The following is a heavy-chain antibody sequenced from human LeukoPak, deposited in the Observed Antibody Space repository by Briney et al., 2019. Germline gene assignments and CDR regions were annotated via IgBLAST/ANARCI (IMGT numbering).Heavy chain of an antibody. J-gene: IGHJ4*02. D-gene: IGHD6-13*01. Sequence: PGGSLRLSCAASGFTFSRYTMNWVRQAPGKGLEWVSSITSTSIYIYYADSLKGRFTISRDNAKNSLYLQMNSLRAEDTAVYYCARDSSSWYFRLFDYWGQGTLVTVSS. V-gene: IGHV3-21*01. CDR1: GFTFSRYT. CDR3: ARDSSSWYFRLFDY. CDR2: ITSTSIYI.